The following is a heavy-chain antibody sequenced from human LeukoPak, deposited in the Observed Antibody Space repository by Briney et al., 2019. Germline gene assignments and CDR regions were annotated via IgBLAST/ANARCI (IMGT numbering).Heavy chain of an antibody. J-gene: IGHJ5*02. D-gene: IGHD3-3*01. V-gene: IGHV1-18*01. CDR1: GYTFTSYG. CDR3: ARDSAITIFGVVINWFDP. Sequence: ASVKVSCKASGYTFTSYGISWVRQAPGQGLVWMAWISAYNGNTNYAQKLQGRVTMTTDTSTSTAYMELRSLRSDDTAVYYCARDSAITIFGVVINWFDPWGQGTLVTVSS. CDR2: ISAYNGNT.